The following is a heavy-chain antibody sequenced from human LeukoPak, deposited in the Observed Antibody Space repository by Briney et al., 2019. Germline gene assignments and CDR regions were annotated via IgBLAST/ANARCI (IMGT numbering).Heavy chain of an antibody. CDR1: GFTFSTFA. J-gene: IGHJ4*02. D-gene: IGHD2-15*01. V-gene: IGHV3-23*01. CDR2: FSPDGI. Sequence: GGSLRLSCAASGFTFSTFAMTWVRQAPGKGLEWVSTFSPDGIHYADSVKGRFAISRDDSMSTLFLQMNSLRAEDTAIYYCAKDYARGGCSLAHCNPIDSWGQGALVTVSS. CDR3: AKDYARGGCSLAHCNPIDS.